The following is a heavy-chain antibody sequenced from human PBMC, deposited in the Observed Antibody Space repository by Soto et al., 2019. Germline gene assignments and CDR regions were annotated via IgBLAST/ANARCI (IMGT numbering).Heavy chain of an antibody. CDR2: IYYSGST. V-gene: IGHV4-61*05. D-gene: IGHD3-16*01. Sequence: SETLSLTCTVSGGSVSSSSYYWGWVRQPPGKGLEWIGYIYYSGSTNYNPSLKSRVTISVDTSKNQFSLKLSSVTAADTAVYYCARGGYYYYYMDVWGKGTTVTVSS. J-gene: IGHJ6*03. CDR3: ARGGYYYYYMDV. CDR1: GGSVSSSSYY.